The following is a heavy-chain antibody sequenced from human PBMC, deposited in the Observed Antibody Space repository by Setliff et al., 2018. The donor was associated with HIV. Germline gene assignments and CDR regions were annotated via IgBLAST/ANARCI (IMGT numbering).Heavy chain of an antibody. D-gene: IGHD6-19*01. CDR1: GGSISSYY. Sequence: PSETLSLTCTVSGGSISSYYWSWIRQPPGKGLEWIGYIYYSGSTNYNPSLKSRVTMSLDTSKNQFSLKLNFVTAADTAVYYCARGESSGWFANGAFDVWGQGTMVTVSS. CDR2: IYYSGST. J-gene: IGHJ3*01. V-gene: IGHV4-59*01. CDR3: ARGESSGWFANGAFDV.